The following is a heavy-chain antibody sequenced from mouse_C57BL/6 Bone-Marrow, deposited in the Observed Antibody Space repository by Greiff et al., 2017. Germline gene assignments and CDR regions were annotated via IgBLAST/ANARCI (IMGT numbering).Heavy chain of an antibody. CDR2: IWSGGST. CDR1: GFSLTSYG. J-gene: IGHJ2*01. D-gene: IGHD2-3*01. CDR3: ARNDGYYVYFDY. V-gene: IGHV2-2*01. Sequence: VKLVESGPGLVQPSQSLSITCTVSGFSLTSYGVHWVRQSPGKGLEWLGVIWSGGSTDYNAAFISRLGISKDNSKSQVFFKMNSLQADDTAIYYCARNDGYYVYFDYWGQGTTLTVSS.